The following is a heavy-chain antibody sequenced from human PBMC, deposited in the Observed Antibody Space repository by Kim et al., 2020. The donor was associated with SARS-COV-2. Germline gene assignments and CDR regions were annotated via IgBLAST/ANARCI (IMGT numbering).Heavy chain of an antibody. CDR2: ISANNGNT. D-gene: IGHD2-2*01. CDR1: GYTFTRYG. Sequence: ASVKVSCKASGYTFTRYGISWVRQAPGQGLEWMGWISANNGNTNYAQKFQGRVTMTTDTSTSTAYMELRSLRSDDTAVYYCARDHSCSSTGGYLWSRYYYGLDFWGQGTMVTVSS. CDR3: ARDHSCSSTGGYLWSRYYYGLDF. V-gene: IGHV1-18*01. J-gene: IGHJ6*02.